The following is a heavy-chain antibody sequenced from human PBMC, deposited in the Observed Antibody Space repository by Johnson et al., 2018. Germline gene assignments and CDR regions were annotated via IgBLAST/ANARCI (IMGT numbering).Heavy chain of an antibody. Sequence: VQLLESGGGLVKPGGSLRLSCAAPGLAFNNAWMNWVRQAPGKGLEWVGRIKRMTDGWTTDYAAPVKGRFTISRDDGKSTLYLQMNSLKTEDTGVYYCSTTPPYDFWSGYNFDFWGQGTLVSVSS. CDR3: STTPPYDFWSGYNFDF. CDR1: GLAFNNAW. V-gene: IGHV3-15*07. J-gene: IGHJ4*02. CDR2: IKRMTDGWTT. D-gene: IGHD3-3*01.